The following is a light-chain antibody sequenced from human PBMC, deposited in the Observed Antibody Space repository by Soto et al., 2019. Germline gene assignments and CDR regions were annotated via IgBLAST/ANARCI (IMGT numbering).Light chain of an antibody. Sequence: QSVLTQPRSVSGSPGQSVTISFTGTSIYIGVYISVSWFQQHPGKAPKLMIYDVSKRPSGVPDRFSGSKSGNTASLTISGLQAEDEADYYCCSSAGTFYVFGTGTKVTVL. CDR1: SIYIGVYIS. CDR2: DVS. CDR3: CSSAGTFYV. J-gene: IGLJ1*01. V-gene: IGLV2-11*01.